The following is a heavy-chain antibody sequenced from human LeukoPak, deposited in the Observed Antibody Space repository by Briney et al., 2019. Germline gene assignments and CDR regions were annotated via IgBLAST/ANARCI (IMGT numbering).Heavy chain of an antibody. J-gene: IGHJ5*02. V-gene: IGHV3-21*01. D-gene: IGHD6-13*01. Sequence: GGSLRLSCAASGFTFSSYSMNWVRQAPGKGLEWVSSISSSSSYIYCADSVKGRFTISRDNAKNSLYLQMNSLRAEDTAVYYCARGPPAAGYWFDPWGQGTLVTVSS. CDR3: ARGPPAAGYWFDP. CDR1: GFTFSSYS. CDR2: ISSSSSYI.